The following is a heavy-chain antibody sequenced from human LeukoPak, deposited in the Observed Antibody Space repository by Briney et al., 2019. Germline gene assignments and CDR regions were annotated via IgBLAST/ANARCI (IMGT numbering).Heavy chain of an antibody. CDR2: IYYSGST. D-gene: IGHD2-2*01. J-gene: IGHJ5*02. Sequence: SETLSLTCTVSGGSISSYYWSWIRQPPGKGLEWIGYIYYSGSTNYNPSLKSRVTISVDTSKNQFSLKLSSVTAADTAVYYCARELVVPASSWFDPWGQGTLVTVSS. CDR1: GGSISSYY. CDR3: ARELVVPASSWFDP. V-gene: IGHV4-59*01.